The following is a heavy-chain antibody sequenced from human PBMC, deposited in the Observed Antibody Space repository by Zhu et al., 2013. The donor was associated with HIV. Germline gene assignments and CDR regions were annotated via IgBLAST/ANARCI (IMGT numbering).Heavy chain of an antibody. Sequence: QVQLQESGPGLVKPSETLSLTCTVSGGSVNSGSYYWSWIRQPPGKGLEWIGYIYYSGNTHYNASLKSRVTISVDTSKNHFSLKLSSVTAADTAVYYCARGRYTGSYSFDYWGQGTLVTVSS. CDR3: ARGRYTGSYSFDY. CDR2: IYYSGNT. CDR1: GGSVNSGSYY. V-gene: IGHV4-61*03. D-gene: IGHD1-26*01. J-gene: IGHJ4*02.